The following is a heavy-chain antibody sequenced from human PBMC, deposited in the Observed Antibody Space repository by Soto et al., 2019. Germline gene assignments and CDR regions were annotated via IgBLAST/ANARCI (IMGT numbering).Heavy chain of an antibody. CDR3: VTDSNYDVSNSF. D-gene: IGHD3-3*01. V-gene: IGHV1-69*01. CDR1: GGTLNNYA. J-gene: IGHJ4*02. Sequence: QVQLVQSGAEVKKPGSSVRVSCKASGGTLNNYAINGVRQAPGQGLEWMGGILPVSAPPDYAQKFQGRVSITADHSTSTVYMELSRLKYVDTAVYFCVTDSNYDVSNSFWGQGTMVTVSS. CDR2: ILPVSAPP.